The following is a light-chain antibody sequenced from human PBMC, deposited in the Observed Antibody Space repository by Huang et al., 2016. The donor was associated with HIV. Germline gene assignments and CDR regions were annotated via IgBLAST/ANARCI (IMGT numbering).Light chain of an antibody. Sequence: EIVLTQSPATLSLSPGERATLSCRASQSVSSYLAWYQQKLGQAPRLLIYDASNRATVFTARCSGSGSGTDFTLTISSLEPEDFAVYYCQQRSNSFTFGPGTKVDIK. CDR2: DAS. CDR1: QSVSSY. V-gene: IGKV3-11*01. CDR3: QQRSNSFT. J-gene: IGKJ3*01.